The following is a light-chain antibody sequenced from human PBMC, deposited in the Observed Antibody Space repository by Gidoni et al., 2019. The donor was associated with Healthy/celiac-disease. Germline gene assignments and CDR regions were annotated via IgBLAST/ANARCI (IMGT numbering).Light chain of an antibody. Sequence: EIVLTHSPGTLSLSPEERATISCSASQSGSSSYLAWYQQKPGQAPRLLIYGASSRDTGIPDRFSGSGSGTDFTLTISRLEPEDFAVYYCQQYGSSPWTFGQGTKVEIK. CDR3: QQYGSSPWT. CDR1: QSGSSSY. V-gene: IGKV3-20*01. J-gene: IGKJ1*01. CDR2: GAS.